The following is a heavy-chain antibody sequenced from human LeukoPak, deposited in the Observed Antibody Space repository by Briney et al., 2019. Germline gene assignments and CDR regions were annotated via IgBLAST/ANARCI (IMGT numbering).Heavy chain of an antibody. Sequence: ASVKVSCKASGHTFTGYYMHWVRQAPGQGLEWMGWINPNSGGTNYAQKFQGRVTMTRDTSISTAYMELSRLRSDDTAVYYCARRVVLDHNWFDPWGQGTLVTVSS. CDR2: INPNSGGT. CDR1: GHTFTGYY. V-gene: IGHV1-2*02. J-gene: IGHJ5*02. D-gene: IGHD2-15*01. CDR3: ARRVVLDHNWFDP.